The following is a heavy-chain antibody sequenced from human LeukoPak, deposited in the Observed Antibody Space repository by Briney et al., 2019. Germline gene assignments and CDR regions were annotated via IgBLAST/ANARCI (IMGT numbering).Heavy chain of an antibody. CDR3: ARDSSMITFGGVLVFFDY. J-gene: IGHJ4*02. CDR1: GGSFSGYY. D-gene: IGHD3-16*02. CDR2: IYTSGST. Sequence: SSETLSLTCAVYGGSFSGYYWSWIRQPAGKGLEWIRRIYTSGSTNYNPSLKSRVTMSVDTSKNQFSLKLSSVTAADTAVYYCARDSSMITFGGVLVFFDYWGQGTLVTVSS. V-gene: IGHV4-4*07.